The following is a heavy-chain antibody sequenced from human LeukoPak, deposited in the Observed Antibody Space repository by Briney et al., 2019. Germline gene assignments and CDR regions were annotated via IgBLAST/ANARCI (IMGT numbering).Heavy chain of an antibody. J-gene: IGHJ4*02. Sequence: GGSLRLSCSASGFTFSTYGMHWVRQAPGKGLEWVAVITYDGSNEYYADSVKGRFTISRDNSKNTVYLQMNSLSGDDTAVYYCARDHYFDYWGRGTRVTVSS. V-gene: IGHV3-30*19. CDR2: ITYDGSNE. CDR3: ARDHYFDY. CDR1: GFTFSTYG.